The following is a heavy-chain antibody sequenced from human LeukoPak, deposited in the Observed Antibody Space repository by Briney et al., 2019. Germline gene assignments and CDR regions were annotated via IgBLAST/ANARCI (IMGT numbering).Heavy chain of an antibody. CDR2: IRYDGSNK. CDR1: GFTFSSYG. Sequence: PVGSLRLSCAVSGFTFSSYGMHWVRQAPGKGLESLAFIRYDGSNKYYADSVKGRFTISRDNSKNTLYLQMNSLRSEDTAVYYCARGMGGSGSYVSGYYYYMDVWGKGTTVTISS. D-gene: IGHD3-10*01. V-gene: IGHV3-30*02. J-gene: IGHJ6*03. CDR3: ARGMGGSGSYVSGYYYYMDV.